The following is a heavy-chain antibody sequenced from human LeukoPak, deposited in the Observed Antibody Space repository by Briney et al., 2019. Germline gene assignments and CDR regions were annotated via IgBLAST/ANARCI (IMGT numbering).Heavy chain of an antibody. J-gene: IGHJ4*02. CDR1: GFTFSTYA. CDR2: TSYDESNK. CDR3: ARDLPPLDY. Sequence: GGSLRLSCAASGFTFSTYAMHWVRQAPGKGLEWVALTSYDESNKRYADSVKGRYTISRDNSKNTLYLQMNSLRVEDTAVYYCARDLPPLDYWGQGILVTVSS. V-gene: IGHV3-30-3*01.